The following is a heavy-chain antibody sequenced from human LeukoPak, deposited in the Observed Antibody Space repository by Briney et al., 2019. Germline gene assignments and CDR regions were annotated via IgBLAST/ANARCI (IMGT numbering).Heavy chain of an antibody. Sequence: KASETLSLTCTVSGGSISSYYWSWIRQPPGKGLEWIGYIYYSGSTNYNPSLKSRLTISIDTSKSQFSLKLTSVTAADTAVYYCAREPGQHDYWGQGTLVTVSS. CDR3: AREPGQHDY. J-gene: IGHJ4*02. CDR2: IYYSGST. CDR1: GGSISSYY. D-gene: IGHD7-27*01. V-gene: IGHV4-59*01.